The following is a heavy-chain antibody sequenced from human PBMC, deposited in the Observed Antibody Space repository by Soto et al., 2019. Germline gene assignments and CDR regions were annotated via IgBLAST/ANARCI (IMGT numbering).Heavy chain of an antibody. D-gene: IGHD6-13*01. CDR3: ARAAIHGSSWYFGFDP. J-gene: IGHJ5*02. CDR2: IIPIFGTA. Sequence: SVKVFCKASGGTFSSYAISWVRQAPGQGLEWMGGIIPIFGTANYAQKFQGRVTITADKSTSTAYMELSSLRSEDAAVYYCARAAIHGSSWYFGFDPWGQGTLVTVSS. CDR1: GGTFSSYA. V-gene: IGHV1-69*06.